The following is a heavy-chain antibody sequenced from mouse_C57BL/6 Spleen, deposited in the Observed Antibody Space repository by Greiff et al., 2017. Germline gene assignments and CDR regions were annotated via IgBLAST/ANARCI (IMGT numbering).Heavy chain of an antibody. J-gene: IGHJ2*01. D-gene: IGHD1-1*01. Sequence: QVQLKESGPGLVAPSQSLSITCTVSGFSLTSYAISWVRQPPGKGLEWLGVIWTGGGTNYNSALKSRLSISKDNSKNQFFLKMNSLQTDDTARYYCARTDYYGSRSYFDYWGQGTTLTVSS. CDR1: GFSLTSYA. V-gene: IGHV2-9-1*01. CDR2: IWTGGGT. CDR3: ARTDYYGSRSYFDY.